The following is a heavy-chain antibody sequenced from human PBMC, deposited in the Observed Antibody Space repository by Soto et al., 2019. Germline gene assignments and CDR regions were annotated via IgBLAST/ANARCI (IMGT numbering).Heavy chain of an antibody. CDR1: GFSLSSSGVG. CDR3: AHRDYCSTTSCYPYFDY. Sequence: QITLKESGPTLVKPTQTLTLTCTFSGFSLSSSGVGVVWIRQPPGKALEWLALSYWDDDKRYSPYLKSRLTIPKDTSKNQVVLTMTNMDPVDTATYYCAHRDYCSTTSCYPYFDYWGQGTLVTVSS. V-gene: IGHV2-5*02. CDR2: SYWDDDK. D-gene: IGHD2-2*01. J-gene: IGHJ4*02.